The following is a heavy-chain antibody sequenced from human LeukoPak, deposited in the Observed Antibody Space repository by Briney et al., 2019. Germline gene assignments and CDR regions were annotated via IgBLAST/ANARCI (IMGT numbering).Heavy chain of an antibody. J-gene: IGHJ3*02. Sequence: GGSLRLSCAASGFTFSSYAMSWVRQAPGKGLEWVSAISGSGSNTYYADSVKGRFTISRDNSKNTLYLQMNSLRAEDTAVYYCAKNSGMGGGAFDIWGQGTKVTVSS. V-gene: IGHV3-23*01. CDR1: GFTFSSYA. D-gene: IGHD1-26*01. CDR2: ISGSGSNT. CDR3: AKNSGMGGGAFDI.